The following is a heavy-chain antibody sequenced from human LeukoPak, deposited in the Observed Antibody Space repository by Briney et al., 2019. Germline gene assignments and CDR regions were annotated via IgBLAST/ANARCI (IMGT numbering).Heavy chain of an antibody. J-gene: IGHJ4*02. CDR2: INHSGST. CDR3: AAGYYDFWSGYYTPSFDY. Sequence: SETLSLTCADYGGSFSGYYWSWIRQPPGKGLEWIGEINHSGSTNYNPSLKSRVTISVDTSKNQFSLKLSSVTAADTAVYYCAAGYYDFWSGYYTPSFDYWGQGTLVTVSS. CDR1: GGSFSGYY. D-gene: IGHD3-3*01. V-gene: IGHV4-34*01.